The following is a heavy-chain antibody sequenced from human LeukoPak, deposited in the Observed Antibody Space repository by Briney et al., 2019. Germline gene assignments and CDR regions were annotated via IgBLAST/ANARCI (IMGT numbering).Heavy chain of an antibody. V-gene: IGHV3-23*01. Sequence: GGSLRLSCAASGFIFSNYGMNWVRQAPGKGLEWVSAISGSGGSTYYADSVKGRFTISRDNSKNTLYLQMNSLRAEDTAVYYCAKDGLYSYGLAPIDYWGQGTLVTVSS. D-gene: IGHD5-18*01. CDR2: ISGSGGST. CDR1: GFIFSNYG. CDR3: AKDGLYSYGLAPIDY. J-gene: IGHJ4*02.